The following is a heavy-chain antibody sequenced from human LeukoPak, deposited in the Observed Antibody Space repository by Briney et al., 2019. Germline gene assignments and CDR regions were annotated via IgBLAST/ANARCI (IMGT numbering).Heavy chain of an antibody. CDR2: GNESGGT. D-gene: IGHD4-17*01. V-gene: IGHV4-34*01. Sequence: SETLSLTCAAFGGSLNGHYWSWIRQPPGKGLEWIGEGNESGGTKFNPSLKSRATISADTSKNQFSLKLSSVTAADTAVYYCASHDYGQAFDIWGQGTMVTVSS. J-gene: IGHJ3*02. CDR1: GGSLNGHY. CDR3: ASHDYGQAFDI.